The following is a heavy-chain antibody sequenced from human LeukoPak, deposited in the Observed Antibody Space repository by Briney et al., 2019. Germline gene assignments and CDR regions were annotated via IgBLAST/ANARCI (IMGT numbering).Heavy chain of an antibody. D-gene: IGHD4-17*01. J-gene: IGHJ1*01. CDR2: IYYSGST. CDR1: GGSISSGGYY. V-gene: IGHV4-31*03. Sequence: PSETLSLTCTVSGGSISSGGYYWSWIRQHPGKGLEWIGYIYYSGSTHYNPSLKSRVTISVDTSKNQFSLKLSSVAAADTAVYYCARVAGDYGPGYFQHWGQGTLDTVSS. CDR3: ARVAGDYGPGYFQH.